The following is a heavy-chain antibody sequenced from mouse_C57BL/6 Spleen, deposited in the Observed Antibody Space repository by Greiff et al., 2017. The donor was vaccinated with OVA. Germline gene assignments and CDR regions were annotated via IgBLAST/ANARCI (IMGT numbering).Heavy chain of an antibody. V-gene: IGHV1-80*01. CDR2: IYPGDGDT. Sequence: QVQLKESGAELVKPGASVKISCKASGYAFSSYWMNWVKQRPGKGLEWIGQIYPGDGDTNYNGKFKGKATLTADKSSSTAYMQLSSLTSEDSAVYFCARFTTEWGFAYWGQGTLVTVSA. D-gene: IGHD1-1*01. CDR1: GYAFSSYW. CDR3: ARFTTEWGFAY. J-gene: IGHJ3*01.